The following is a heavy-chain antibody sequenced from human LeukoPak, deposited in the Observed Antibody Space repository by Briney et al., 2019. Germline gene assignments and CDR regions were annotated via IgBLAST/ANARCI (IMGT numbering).Heavy chain of an antibody. CDR1: GFTFSSYS. CDR3: ARELDITGWVGAFDY. V-gene: IGHV3-48*04. D-gene: IGHD6-19*01. Sequence: PGGSLRLSCAASGFTFSSYSMNWIRQAPGKGLEWISYISYSGNTIYYGDSVKGRFTISRDNSKNSVYLQMNNLRAEDTAVYYCARELDITGWVGAFDYWGQGTVVTVSS. CDR2: ISYSGNTI. J-gene: IGHJ4*02.